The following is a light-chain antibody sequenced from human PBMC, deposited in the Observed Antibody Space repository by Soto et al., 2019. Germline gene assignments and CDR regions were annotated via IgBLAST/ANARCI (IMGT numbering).Light chain of an antibody. CDR1: QSVISNY. Sequence: EIVLTQSPGTLSLSPGERATLSCRASQSVISNYLAWYQQKSGQAPRLLIYHSSIRAPGIPDRFSGSGSGTDFTLTISILEPEDFAEYYCRRYSWTLLTFGPGTKVDIK. V-gene: IGKV3-20*01. CDR3: RRYSWTLLT. CDR2: HSS. J-gene: IGKJ3*01.